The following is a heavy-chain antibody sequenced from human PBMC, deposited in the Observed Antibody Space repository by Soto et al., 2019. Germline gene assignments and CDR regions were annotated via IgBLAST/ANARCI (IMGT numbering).Heavy chain of an antibody. D-gene: IGHD3-10*01. J-gene: IGHJ6*02. CDR1: GFTFRTYT. V-gene: IGHV3-21*01. Sequence: GGSLRLSCISSGFTFRTYTMNWVRQSPGKGLEWVSGIRGFSPYTFYAESVKGRFTISRDNAKNSLYLQMNSLRAEDTAVYYCARDRGYDAHDYYYNAMDVWGQGTTVTVSS. CDR3: ARDRGYDAHDYYYNAMDV. CDR2: IRGFSPYT.